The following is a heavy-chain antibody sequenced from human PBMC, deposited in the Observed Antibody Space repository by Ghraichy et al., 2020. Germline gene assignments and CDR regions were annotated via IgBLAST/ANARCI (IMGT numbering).Heavy chain of an antibody. CDR1: GFRFGGHW. V-gene: IGHV3-7*01. CDR3: ARDPYGDYKYGGTDY. J-gene: IGHJ4*02. Sequence: GGSLRLSCVASGFRFGGHWMSWVRQVPGKGLEWVASIKADGSEKHYVESVQGRFTISRDNAKSSVSLEMNNLRVEDTAVFYCARDPYGDYKYGGTDYWGQGTLVTVSS. D-gene: IGHD4-17*01. CDR2: IKADGSEK.